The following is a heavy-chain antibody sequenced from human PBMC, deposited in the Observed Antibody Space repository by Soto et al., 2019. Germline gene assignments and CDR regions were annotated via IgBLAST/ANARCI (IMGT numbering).Heavy chain of an antibody. Sequence: SVKVSCKASGGTFSSYAISWVRQAPGQGLEWMGGIIPILGPANYAQKFQGRVTITEDKSTSTAYMELSSLRSEDTAVYYCATAEPIGAVPGAISLDGWGRGTTVTVSS. CDR2: IIPILGPA. V-gene: IGHV1-69*10. J-gene: IGHJ6*02. CDR1: GGTFSSYA. CDR3: ATAEPIGAVPGAISLDG. D-gene: IGHD2-2*01.